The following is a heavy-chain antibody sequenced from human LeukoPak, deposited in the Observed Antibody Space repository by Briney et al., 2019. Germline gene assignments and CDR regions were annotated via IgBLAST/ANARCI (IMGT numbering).Heavy chain of an antibody. CDR1: GGSFSGFY. CDR3: AREGLNMVRGVIPKEAWGWFDP. D-gene: IGHD3-10*01. Sequence: ASETLSLTCAVYGGSFSGFYWSWIRQPPGKGLEWIGDINHNGGTNYIPSLKSRITMSVDTSKNQFSLKLNSVTAADTAVYYCAREGLNMVRGVIPKEAWGWFDPWGQGTLVTVSS. J-gene: IGHJ5*02. CDR2: INHNGGT. V-gene: IGHV4-34*10.